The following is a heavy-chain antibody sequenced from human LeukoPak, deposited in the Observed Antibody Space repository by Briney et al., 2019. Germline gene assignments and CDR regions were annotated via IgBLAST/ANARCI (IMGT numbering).Heavy chain of an antibody. CDR3: ARGGGYNSY. V-gene: IGHV3-74*01. Sequence: GGSLRLSCAASGLTFSSHWMHWVRQAPGKGLVWVSRITNDGSSTTYADSVKGRFTISRDNAKNSLYLQMNSLRAEDTAVYYCARGGGYNSYWGQGTLVTVSS. D-gene: IGHD5-24*01. CDR1: GLTFSSHW. J-gene: IGHJ4*02. CDR2: ITNDGSST.